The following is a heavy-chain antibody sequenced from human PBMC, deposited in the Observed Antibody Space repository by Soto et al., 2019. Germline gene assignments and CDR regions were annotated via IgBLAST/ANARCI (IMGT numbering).Heavy chain of an antibody. D-gene: IGHD2-2*01. CDR2: ISGSGNT. J-gene: IGHJ4*02. CDR1: GITFSTYA. Sequence: EVQLLESGGGLVQPGGSLRLSCAASGITFSTYAMSWVRQAPGKGLAWVSTISGSGNTYYTDSVKGRFTISRDNSKNTLYLQMNSLRAEDTAVYYCAKAPAFAPTNEYYYFDYWGQGTLVTVSS. CDR3: AKAPAFAPTNEYYYFDY. V-gene: IGHV3-23*01.